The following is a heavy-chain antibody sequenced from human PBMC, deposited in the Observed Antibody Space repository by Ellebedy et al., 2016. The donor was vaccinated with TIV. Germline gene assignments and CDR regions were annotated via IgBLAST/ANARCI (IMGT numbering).Heavy chain of an antibody. D-gene: IGHD1-14*01. Sequence: MPSETLSLTCTVSGGSISSYYWSWIRQPPGKGLEWIGYIYYSGSTNYNPSLKSRVTISVDTSKNQFSLKLSSVTAADTAVYYCARDRGVTSPRYYYYGMDVWGQGTTVTVSS. CDR1: GGSISSYY. J-gene: IGHJ6*02. V-gene: IGHV4-59*01. CDR3: ARDRGVTSPRYYYYGMDV. CDR2: IYYSGST.